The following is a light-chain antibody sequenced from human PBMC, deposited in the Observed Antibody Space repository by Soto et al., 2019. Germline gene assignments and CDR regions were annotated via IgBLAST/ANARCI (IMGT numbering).Light chain of an antibody. CDR3: QQRSNWPPRVT. CDR2: DAS. V-gene: IGKV3-11*01. CDR1: QSVSSY. J-gene: IGKJ4*01. Sequence: EIGLTQSPATLSLSPGERATLSCRASQSVSSYLAWYQQKPGQAPRLLIYDASNRATGIPARFSGSGSGTDFTLTISSLEPEDFAVYYCQQRSNWPPRVTFGGGTKVEIK.